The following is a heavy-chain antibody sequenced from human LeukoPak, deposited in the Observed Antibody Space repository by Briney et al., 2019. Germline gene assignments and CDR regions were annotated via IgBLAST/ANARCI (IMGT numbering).Heavy chain of an antibody. J-gene: IGHJ3*02. Sequence: SETLSLTCTVSGGSISSYYWSWIRQPPGKGLEWIGYIYYSGSTNYNPSLKSRVTISVDTSKNQFSLKLSSVTAADTAVYYCARLAIAAAGTVAFDIWGQGTMVTVSS. D-gene: IGHD6-13*01. CDR2: IYYSGST. CDR1: GGSISSYY. V-gene: IGHV4-59*08. CDR3: ARLAIAAAGTVAFDI.